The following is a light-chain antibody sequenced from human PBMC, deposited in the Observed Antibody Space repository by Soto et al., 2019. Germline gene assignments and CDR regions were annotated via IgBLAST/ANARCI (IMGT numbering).Light chain of an antibody. CDR3: AAWHGSLNVSV. J-gene: IGLJ1*01. CDR2: TNN. Sequence: QSVLTQPPSASGTTGQRVTISCSGSSSSIGSNSVNWYQQLPRTAPKVLIYTNNQRPSGVPDRFSGSKSGTSAYLAISGLQSDDEADCDCAAWHGSLNVSVFGTGPKLTVL. V-gene: IGLV1-44*01. CDR1: SSSIGSNS.